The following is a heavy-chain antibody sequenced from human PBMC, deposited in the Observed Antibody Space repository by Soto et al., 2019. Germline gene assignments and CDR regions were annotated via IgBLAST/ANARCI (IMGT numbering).Heavy chain of an antibody. Sequence: PGGSLRLSCSASGFIFSSYWMHWVRQAPGEGLVWVSRIDSDGSSTNYADSVKGRFTISRDNAKNTLYLQMNSLRAEDTAVYFCTRDLGGPFDYWGQGALVTVSS. CDR3: TRDLGGPFDY. J-gene: IGHJ4*02. CDR2: IDSDGSST. D-gene: IGHD2-15*01. CDR1: GFIFSSYW. V-gene: IGHV3-74*01.